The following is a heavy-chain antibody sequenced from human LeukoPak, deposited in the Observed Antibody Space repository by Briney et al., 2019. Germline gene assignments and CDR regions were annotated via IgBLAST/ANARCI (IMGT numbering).Heavy chain of an antibody. J-gene: IGHJ6*03. CDR2: IYTSGGT. D-gene: IGHD2-15*01. CDR3: ARVKYCSGGSCYGGYYYYYMDV. V-gene: IGHV4-4*07. CDR1: GGSISSYY. Sequence: SETLSLTCTVSGGSISSYYWSWIRQPAGKGLEWIGRIYTSGGTNYNPSLKSRVTISVDTSKNQFSLKLSSVTAADTAVYYCARVKYCSGGSCYGGYYYYYMDVWGKGTTVTISS.